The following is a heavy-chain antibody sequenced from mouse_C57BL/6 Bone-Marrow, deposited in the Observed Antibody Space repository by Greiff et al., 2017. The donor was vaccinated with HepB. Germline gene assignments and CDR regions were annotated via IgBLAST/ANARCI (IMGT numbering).Heavy chain of an antibody. V-gene: IGHV1-76*01. CDR2: IYPGSGNT. Sequence: VQLQQSGAELVRPGASVKLSCKASGYTFTDYYINWVKQRPGQGLEWIARIYPGSGNTYYNEKFKGKATLTAEKSSSTAYMQLSSLTSEDSAVYFCARSMVTTNFDYWGQGTTLTVSS. CDR1: GYTFTDYY. J-gene: IGHJ2*01. D-gene: IGHD2-2*01. CDR3: ARSMVTTNFDY.